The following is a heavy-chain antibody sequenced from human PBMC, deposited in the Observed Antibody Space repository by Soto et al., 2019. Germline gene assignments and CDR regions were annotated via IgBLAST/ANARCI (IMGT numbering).Heavy chain of an antibody. V-gene: IGHV4-31*03. CDR1: GGSITSGGYY. CDR3: ARNRGFGEFPYYYYGLDV. D-gene: IGHD3-10*01. CDR2: SYYSGSP. Sequence: QVQLQESGPGLVKPSQTLSLTCTVSGGSITSGGYYWSWIRQHPGKGLGWIGYSYYSGSPYYTPSLKSRVSMSLDTSKNQFSLKLHSVTAADTAVYYCARNRGFGEFPYYYYGLDVWGQGTTVTVSS. J-gene: IGHJ6*02.